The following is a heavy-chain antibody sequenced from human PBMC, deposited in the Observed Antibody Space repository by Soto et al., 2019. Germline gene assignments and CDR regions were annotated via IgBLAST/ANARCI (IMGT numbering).Heavy chain of an antibody. V-gene: IGHV4-59*08. Sequence: QVQLQESGPGLVKPSETLSLTCTVSGGSISSYYWSWIRQPPGKGLEWIGYIYYSGSTNYNPSHKSRVTISVDTSKNQFSLKLSSVTAADTAVYYCARHLPAPPYNWFDPWGQGTLVTVSS. CDR1: GGSISSYY. CDR3: ARHLPAPPYNWFDP. D-gene: IGHD2-2*01. J-gene: IGHJ5*02. CDR2: IYYSGST.